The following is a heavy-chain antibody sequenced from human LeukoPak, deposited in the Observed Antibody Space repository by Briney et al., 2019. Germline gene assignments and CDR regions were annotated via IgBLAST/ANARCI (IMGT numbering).Heavy chain of an antibody. V-gene: IGHV3-23*01. J-gene: IGHJ4*02. CDR3: SKHRIAVAGRSPYFED. CDR2: ISSSGGHT. D-gene: IGHD6-19*01. Sequence: PGGSLRLSCAVSGFTFSTYAMSWVRQAPGKGLESVSTISSSGGHTYYADSVKGWFTISRDNSKNTLYLQMNSLRAEDTAVYYCSKHRIAVAGRSPYFEDWGQGTLVTVSS. CDR1: GFTFSTYA.